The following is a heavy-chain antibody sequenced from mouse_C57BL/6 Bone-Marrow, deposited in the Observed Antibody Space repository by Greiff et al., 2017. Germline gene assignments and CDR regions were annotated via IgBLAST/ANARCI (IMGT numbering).Heavy chain of an antibody. CDR2: IDPETGGT. V-gene: IGHV1-15*01. D-gene: IGHD1-1*01. Sequence: VQLQQPGAELVKPGASVKLSCKASGYTFTSYWMHWVKQTPVHGLEWIGAIDPETGGTAYNQKFKGKAILTADKSSSTAYMELRSLTSEDSAVYYCTSRLLRFNWYFDVWGTGTTVTVSS. J-gene: IGHJ1*03. CDR3: TSRLLRFNWYFDV. CDR1: GYTFTSYW.